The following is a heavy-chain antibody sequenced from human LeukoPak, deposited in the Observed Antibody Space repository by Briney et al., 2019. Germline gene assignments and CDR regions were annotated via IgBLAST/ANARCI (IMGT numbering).Heavy chain of an antibody. CDR2: INKYGGST. D-gene: IGHD3-3*01. J-gene: IGHJ4*02. CDR1: GITFSSYA. Sequence: GGSLRLSCSASGITFSSYAMHRVRQAPGKGLEYVSAINKYGGSTYYADAVKGRFTISRDNSKNTLYLQMSSLRAEDTAVYYCARRGGIHLEYFDYWGQGTLVTVSS. V-gene: IGHV3-64D*09. CDR3: ARRGGIHLEYFDY.